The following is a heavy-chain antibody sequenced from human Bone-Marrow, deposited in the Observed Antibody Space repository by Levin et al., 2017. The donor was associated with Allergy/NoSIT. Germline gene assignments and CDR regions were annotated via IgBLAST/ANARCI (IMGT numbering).Heavy chain of an antibody. CDR1: NYSISSDFH. CDR2: IDQSGNT. CDR3: AMTLGYCSGDGCYYYFDY. Sequence: SETLSLTCAVSNYSISSDFHWGWIRQPPGKGLEWIGSIDQSGNTYYNPSLKSRVTISVDTSKNQFSLRLTSVTAADTAVYYCAMTLGYCSGDGCYYYFDYWGQGTLVTVSS. J-gene: IGHJ4*02. V-gene: IGHV4-38-2*01. D-gene: IGHD2-15*01.